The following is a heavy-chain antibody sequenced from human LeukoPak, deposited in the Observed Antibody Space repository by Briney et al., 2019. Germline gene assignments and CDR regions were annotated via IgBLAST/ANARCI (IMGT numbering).Heavy chain of an antibody. V-gene: IGHV3-48*01. CDR3: AREGKYYDFWSGYMDDMDAFDI. J-gene: IGHJ3*02. D-gene: IGHD3-3*01. CDR2: ISSSSSTI. Sequence: GGSLRLSCAASGFTFSSYSMNWVRQAPGKGLEWVSYISSSSSTIYYADSVKGRFTISRDNAKNSLYLQMNSLRAEDTAVYYCAREGKYYDFWSGYMDDMDAFDIWGQGTMVTVSS. CDR1: GFTFSSYS.